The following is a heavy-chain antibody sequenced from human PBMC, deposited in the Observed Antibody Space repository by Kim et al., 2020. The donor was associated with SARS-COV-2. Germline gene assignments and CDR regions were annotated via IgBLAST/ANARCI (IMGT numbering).Heavy chain of an antibody. CDR3: EAAARPPYYGMDV. Sequence: YHPSLKSRVTIPVDTSKNQFSLKLSSVTAADTAVYYCEAAARPPYYGMDVWGQGTTVTVSS. D-gene: IGHD6-6*01. V-gene: IGHV4-39*01. J-gene: IGHJ6*02.